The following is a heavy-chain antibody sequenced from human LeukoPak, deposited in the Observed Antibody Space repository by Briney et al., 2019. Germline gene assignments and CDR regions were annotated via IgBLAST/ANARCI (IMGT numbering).Heavy chain of an antibody. Sequence: GSSVKVSCKASGGTFSSYAISWVRQAPGQGLEWMGRIIPIFGIANYAQKFQGRVTITADKSTSTAYMELSSLRSEDTAVYYCARSRRDKGVLGAVVPAAPFDPWGQEPWSPSPQ. CDR3: ARSRRDKGVLGAVVPAAPFDP. CDR2: IIPIFGIA. CDR1: GGTFSSYA. D-gene: IGHD2-2*01. V-gene: IGHV1-69*04. J-gene: IGHJ5*02.